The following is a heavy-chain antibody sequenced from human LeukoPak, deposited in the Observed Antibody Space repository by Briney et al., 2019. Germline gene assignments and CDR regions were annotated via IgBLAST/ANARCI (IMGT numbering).Heavy chain of an antibody. CDR2: IRSKVYGGTP. CDR1: GFTFSSYA. Sequence: GRSLRLSCAASGFTFSSYAVHWVRQAPGKGLEWVGFIRSKVYGGTPEYAASVKGRFTISRNDSKGIAYLQMNSLKTEDTAVYYCSRDQTPYYWGQGTLVTVSS. V-gene: IGHV3-49*04. CDR3: SRDQTPYY. J-gene: IGHJ4*02.